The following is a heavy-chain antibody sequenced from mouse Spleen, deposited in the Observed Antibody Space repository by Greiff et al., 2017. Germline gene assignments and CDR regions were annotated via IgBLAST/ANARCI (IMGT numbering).Heavy chain of an antibody. CDR1: GYSITSGYY. J-gene: IGHJ2*01. V-gene: IGHV3-6*01. Sequence: EVQLQQSGPGLVKPSQSLSLTCSVTGYSITSGYYWNWIRQFPGNKLEWMGYISYDGSNNYNPSLKNRISITRDTSKNQFFLKLNSVTTEDTATYYCARSPSGLRSFDYWGQGTTLTVSS. CDR2: ISYDGSN. D-gene: IGHD1-1*01. CDR3: ARSPSGLRSFDY.